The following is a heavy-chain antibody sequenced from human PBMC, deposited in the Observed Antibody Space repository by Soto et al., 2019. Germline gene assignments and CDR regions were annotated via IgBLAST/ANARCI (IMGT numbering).Heavy chain of an antibody. J-gene: IGHJ4*02. V-gene: IGHV1-18*01. D-gene: IGHD2-15*01. Sequence: QVQLVQSGAEVKKPGASVKVSCKASGYTFISYGISWVRQAPGQGREWMGWNSAYNGNTNYAQNLPGRVTMTTDTSTSTAYMELRSLRSDDTAVYYCARTYCSGGSCYSWGFDYWGQGTLVTVSS. CDR2: NSAYNGNT. CDR3: ARTYCSGGSCYSWGFDY. CDR1: GYTFISYG.